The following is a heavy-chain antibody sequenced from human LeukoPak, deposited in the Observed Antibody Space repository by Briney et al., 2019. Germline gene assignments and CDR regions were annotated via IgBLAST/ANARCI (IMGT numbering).Heavy chain of an antibody. CDR2: INWHGGAT. Sequence: GGSLRLSCATSGFTFDDYGMAWVRQVPGKGLEWFSGINWHGGATCYADSVRGRFTISRDNAKNSLYLQMNSLRAEDTAVYYCARDPPSLYYYDSSGYPDYWGQGTLVTVSS. CDR1: GFTFDDYG. D-gene: IGHD3-22*01. J-gene: IGHJ4*02. CDR3: ARDPPSLYYYDSSGYPDY. V-gene: IGHV3-20*04.